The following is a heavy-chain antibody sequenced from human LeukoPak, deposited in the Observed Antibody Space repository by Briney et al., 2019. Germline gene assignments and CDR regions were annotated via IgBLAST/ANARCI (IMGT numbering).Heavy chain of an antibody. CDR3: ATQLAGAATFDY. V-gene: IGHV1-18*01. D-gene: IGHD1-1*01. J-gene: IGHJ4*02. CDR2: ISAYNGNT. Sequence: ASVKVSCKASGYTFTSYGISWVRQAPGQGLEWMGWISAYNGNTNYAQKLQGRVTMTTDTSTSTAYMELSSLRSEDTAVYYCATQLAGAATFDYWGQGTLVTVSS. CDR1: GYTFTSYG.